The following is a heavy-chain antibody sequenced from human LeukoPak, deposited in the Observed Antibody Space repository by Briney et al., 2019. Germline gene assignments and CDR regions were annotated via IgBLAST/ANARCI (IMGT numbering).Heavy chain of an antibody. CDR1: GGSFSGYY. CDR2: INHSGST. J-gene: IGHJ6*02. D-gene: IGHD6-6*01. CDR3: ARGIAAKDYYYGMDV. V-gene: IGHV4-34*01. Sequence: SETLSLTCAVYGGSFSGYYWSWIRQPPGKGLEWIGGINHSGSTNYNPSLKSRVTISVDTSKNQFSLKLSSVTAADTAVYYCARGIAAKDYYYGMDVWGQGTTVTVSS.